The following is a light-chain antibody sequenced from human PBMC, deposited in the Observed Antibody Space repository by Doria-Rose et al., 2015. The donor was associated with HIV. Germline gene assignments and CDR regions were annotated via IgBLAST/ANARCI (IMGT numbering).Light chain of an antibody. CDR1: QRFSSTY. CDR2: DGS. J-gene: IGKJ1*01. CDR3: HQYGTSWT. Sequence: VLTQPPGTLSLSPGERATLSCRASQRFSSTYLAWYQQRPGQAPSLLIYDGSTRATGIPDRLSASGSGTDFTLTINRLEPEDFALYYCHQYGTSWTFGQGTKVEI. V-gene: IGKV3-20*01.